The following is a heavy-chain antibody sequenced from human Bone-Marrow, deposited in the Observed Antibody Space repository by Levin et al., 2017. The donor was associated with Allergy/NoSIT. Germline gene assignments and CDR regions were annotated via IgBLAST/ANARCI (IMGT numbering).Heavy chain of an antibody. V-gene: IGHV3-30*03. CDR2: ISHDVNKY. J-gene: IGHJ4*02. D-gene: IGHD1-26*01. Sequence: PGESLKISCAASGFTFSTYSLHWVRQVPGKGLEWVALISHDVNKYYYSDSVEGRFTISRDNSKNTLYLQMSSLRPDDAAVYYCARGGEWELPFDSWGQGTLVTVSS. CDR1: GFTFSTYS. CDR3: ARGGEWELPFDS.